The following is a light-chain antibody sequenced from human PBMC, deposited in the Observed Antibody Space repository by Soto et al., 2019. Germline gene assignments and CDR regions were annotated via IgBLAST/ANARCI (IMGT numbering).Light chain of an antibody. J-gene: IGKJ5*01. Sequence: DIQMTQSPSSLSASVGDRVTITCRASQSISSYLNWYQQKPGKAPKLLIYAASSLQSGVPSRFSGSGSGTDFTLTISSLQPEDFATYYCLQDYNYPITFGQGTQREIK. CDR2: AAS. CDR1: QSISSY. V-gene: IGKV1-39*01. CDR3: LQDYNYPIT.